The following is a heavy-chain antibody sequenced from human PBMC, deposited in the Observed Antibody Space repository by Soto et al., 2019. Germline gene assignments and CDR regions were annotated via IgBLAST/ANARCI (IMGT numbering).Heavy chain of an antibody. V-gene: IGHV3-74*01. J-gene: IGHJ4*02. CDR2: INSDGSST. CDR3: ARDKGDSSGYYYARKNFDY. Sequence: GESLKISCAASGFTFSSYWMHWVRQAPGKGLVWVSRINSDGSSTSYADSVKGRFTISRDNAKNTLYLQMNSLRAEDTAVYYCARDKGDSSGYYYARKNFDYWGQGTLVTVSS. CDR1: GFTFSSYW. D-gene: IGHD3-22*01.